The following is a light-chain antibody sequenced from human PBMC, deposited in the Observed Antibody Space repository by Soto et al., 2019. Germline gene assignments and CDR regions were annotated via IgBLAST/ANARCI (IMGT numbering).Light chain of an antibody. V-gene: IGKV3-11*01. CDR1: QSVNTY. CDR2: DAS. J-gene: IGKJ4*01. Sequence: IVLTQSPATLSLSPRERATLSCRASQSVNTYLAWYQQKPGQAPRLLIYDASNRATGIPARFSGSGSGTDFTLTISSLEPEDFAVYYCQQRSNWLTFGGGTKVEIK. CDR3: QQRSNWLT.